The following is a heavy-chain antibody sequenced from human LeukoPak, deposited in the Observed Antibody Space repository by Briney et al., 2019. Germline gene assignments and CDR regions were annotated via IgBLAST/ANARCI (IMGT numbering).Heavy chain of an antibody. CDR3: ARGIAAAEKGY. CDR2: ITPILGIA. J-gene: IGHJ4*02. V-gene: IGHV1-69*04. CDR1: GGTFSSYA. D-gene: IGHD6-13*01. Sequence: SVKVSCKASGGTFSSYAISWVRQAPGQGLEWMGRITPILGIANYAQKFQGRVTITADKSTSTAYMELSSLRSEDTAVYYCARGIAAAEKGYWGQGTLVTVSS.